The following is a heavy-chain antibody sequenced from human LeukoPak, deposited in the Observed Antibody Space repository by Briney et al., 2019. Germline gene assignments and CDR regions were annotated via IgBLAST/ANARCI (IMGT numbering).Heavy chain of an antibody. CDR2: VWKSGNTI. J-gene: IGHJ4*02. CDR1: GFSFSDYY. Sequence: GGSLRISCVASGFSFSDYYMTWIRQAPGKGLEWISYVWKSGNTIYYSDSVKGRFTISRDNSKNTLYLQMNSLRAEDTAVYYCARRSGIAVAGAFDYWGQGTLVTVSS. CDR3: ARRSGIAVAGAFDY. D-gene: IGHD6-19*01. V-gene: IGHV3-11*01.